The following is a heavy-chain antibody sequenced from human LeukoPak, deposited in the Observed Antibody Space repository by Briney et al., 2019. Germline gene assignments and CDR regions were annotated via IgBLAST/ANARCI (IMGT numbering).Heavy chain of an antibody. CDR2: IWYDGSNK. Sequence: GGSLRLSCAASGFTFSSYGMHWVRQAPGKGLEGVAVIWYDGSNKYYADSVKGRFTISRDNSKNTLYLKMNSLRAEDTAVYYCAKDLVAGIYGYWGQGTLVTVSS. CDR1: GFTFSSYG. CDR3: AKDLVAGIYGY. D-gene: IGHD6-19*01. V-gene: IGHV3-33*06. J-gene: IGHJ4*02.